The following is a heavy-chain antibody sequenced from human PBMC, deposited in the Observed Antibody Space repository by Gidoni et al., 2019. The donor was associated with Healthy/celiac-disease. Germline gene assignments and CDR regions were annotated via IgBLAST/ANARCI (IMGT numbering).Heavy chain of an antibody. CDR2: IKQDGSVT. J-gene: IGHJ6*02. Sequence: EVELVVSGGGLGKPGGCLRRGGAACGVTWSRGGRRWVRQAPGKGLEWVANIKQDGSVTYYVDSVKGRFTISRDNAKNSLYLQMNSLRAEDTAVYYCARDGQFWDIVLIGTFYYYYGMDVWGQGTTVTVSS. CDR1: GVTWSRGG. D-gene: IGHD2-8*01. V-gene: IGHV3-7*01. CDR3: ARDGQFWDIVLIGTFYYYYGMDV.